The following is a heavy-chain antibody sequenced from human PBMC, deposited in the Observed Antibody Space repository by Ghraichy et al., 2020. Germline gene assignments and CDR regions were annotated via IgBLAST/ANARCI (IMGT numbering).Heavy chain of an antibody. CDR2: IKKDGSEK. CDR1: GFTFGTYW. D-gene: IGHD3-3*01. Sequence: GGSLRLSCAASGFTFGTYWMTWVRQPPGKGLEWVANIKKDGSEKNYVDSVKGRFTISRDNAKNSLYLQMNSLRDEDTAVYYCARVFYDLWSGYSRPGSFDSWGQGTLVTVS. CDR3: ARVFYDLWSGYSRPGSFDS. V-gene: IGHV3-7*01. J-gene: IGHJ4*02.